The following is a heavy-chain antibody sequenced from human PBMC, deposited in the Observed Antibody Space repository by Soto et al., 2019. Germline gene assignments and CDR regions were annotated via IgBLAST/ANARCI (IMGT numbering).Heavy chain of an antibody. J-gene: IGHJ4*02. CDR2: ISPNSGGT. CDR3: ARAWGAHRDIDY. V-gene: IGHV1-2*04. D-gene: IGHD7-27*01. CDR1: GYTFTAYY. Sequence: QVQLVQSGPEVKKPGASVRVSCKASGYTFTAYYIHWVRQAPGHGLEWMGFISPNSGGTQFAPKFQGLVTMTGDTSLSTLYMDLSRLRSDDTAVYYCARAWGAHRDIDYWGQGTLVTVSS.